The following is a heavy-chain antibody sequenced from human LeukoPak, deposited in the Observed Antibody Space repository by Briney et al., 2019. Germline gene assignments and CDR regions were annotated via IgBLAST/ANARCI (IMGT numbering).Heavy chain of an antibody. V-gene: IGHV3-73*01. CDR2: IRSKANSYAT. CDR1: GFTFSGSA. CDR3: TSLSVVVPAAIVGNNDAFDI. D-gene: IGHD2-2*01. Sequence: PGGSLRLSCAASGFTFSGSAMHWVRQASGKGLEWVGRIRSKANSYATAYAASVKGRFTISRDDLKNTAYLQMNSLKTEDTAVYYCTSLSVVVPAAIVGNNDAFDIWGQGTMVTVSS. J-gene: IGHJ3*02.